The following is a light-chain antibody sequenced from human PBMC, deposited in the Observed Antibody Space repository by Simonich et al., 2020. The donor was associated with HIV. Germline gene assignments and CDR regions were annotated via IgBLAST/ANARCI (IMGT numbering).Light chain of an antibody. V-gene: IGKV1-39*01. Sequence: DIQMTQSPSSLSASVGDRVTISCRASQKISTFLNWYQQKPGKATKLLISVASSLQRGVPSRFSGSGSGTDFTLTISSLQPEDFATYYCQQSYSSPTFGGGTKVEIK. CDR1: QKISTF. J-gene: IGKJ4*01. CDR2: VAS. CDR3: QQSYSSPT.